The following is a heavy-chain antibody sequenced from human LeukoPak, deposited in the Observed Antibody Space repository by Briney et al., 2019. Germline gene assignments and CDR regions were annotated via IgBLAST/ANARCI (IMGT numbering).Heavy chain of an antibody. CDR2: IIPIFGTA. CDR3: ARVPPPYDSSGYYYYYYMGV. V-gene: IGHV1-69*05. J-gene: IGHJ6*03. CDR1: GGTFSSYA. D-gene: IGHD3-22*01. Sequence: SVKVSCKASGGTFSSYAISWVRQAPGQGLEWMGGIIPIFGTANYAQKFQGRVTITTDESTSTAYMELSSLRSEDTAVYYCARVPPPYDSSGYYYYYYMGVWGKGTTVTVS.